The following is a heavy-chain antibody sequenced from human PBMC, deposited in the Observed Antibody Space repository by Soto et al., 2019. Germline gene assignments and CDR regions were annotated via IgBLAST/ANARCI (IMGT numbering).Heavy chain of an antibody. J-gene: IGHJ6*02. CDR2: IYHSGTT. Sequence: QVQLQESGPGLVKPSETLSLSCNVSGGSISSDDFFWSWVRQHPARGLEWIGYIYHSGTTYYNPSLQSRITITVDTSKNQFSLKLRSVTAADTAVFFWGRDEDHGSGLSGGMDVWGQGTAVTVS. CDR3: GRDEDHGSGLSGGMDV. V-gene: IGHV4-31*03. D-gene: IGHD3-10*01. CDR1: GGSISSDDFF.